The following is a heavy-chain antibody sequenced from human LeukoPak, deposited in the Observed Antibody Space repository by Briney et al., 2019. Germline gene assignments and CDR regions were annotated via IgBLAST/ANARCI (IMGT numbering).Heavy chain of an antibody. D-gene: IGHD4-11*01. CDR2: INHSGST. V-gene: IGHV4-34*01. J-gene: IGHJ5*02. CDR1: GGSFSGYY. Sequence: SETLSLTCAVYGGSFSGYYWSWIRQPPGQGLEWIGEINHSGSTNYNPSLKSRVTISVDTSKNQFSLKLSSVTAADTAVYYCARGPLYSNYNWFDPWGQGTLVTVSS. CDR3: ARGPLYSNYNWFDP.